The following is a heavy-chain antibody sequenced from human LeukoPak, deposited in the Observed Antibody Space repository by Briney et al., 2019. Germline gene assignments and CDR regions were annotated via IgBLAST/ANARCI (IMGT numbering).Heavy chain of an antibody. J-gene: IGHJ6*03. CDR3: ARDRYPRRGGYYYYMDV. V-gene: IGHV1-18*01. CDR2: ISAYNGNT. CDR1: GYTFTSYG. Sequence: ASVKVSCKASGYTFTSYGISWVRQAPGQGLEWMGWISAYNGNTNYAQKLQGRVTMTTDTSTSTAYMELRSLRSDDTAVYYCARDRYPRRGGYYYYMDVWGKGTTVTVSS. D-gene: IGHD2-2*02.